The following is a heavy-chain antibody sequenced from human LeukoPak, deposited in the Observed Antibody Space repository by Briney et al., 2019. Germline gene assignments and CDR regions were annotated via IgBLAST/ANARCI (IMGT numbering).Heavy chain of an antibody. D-gene: IGHD5-18*01. CDR3: VRAGYTYGTLYF. Sequence: GGSLRLSCAASGFAFRDYWMTWVRQAPGKGLEWVADIKQDGGDKDYVDSVKGRFTISRDNAKNSLYLQMDSLRAEDTAAYYCVRAGYTYGTLYFWGQGTLVTVSS. V-gene: IGHV3-7*01. CDR1: GFAFRDYW. J-gene: IGHJ4*02. CDR2: IKQDGGDK.